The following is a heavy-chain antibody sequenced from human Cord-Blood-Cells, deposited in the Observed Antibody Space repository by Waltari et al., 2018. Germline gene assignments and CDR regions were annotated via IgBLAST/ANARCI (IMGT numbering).Heavy chain of an antibody. Sequence: QVQLQQWGAGLLKPSETLSLTCAVYGGSFSGYYWSWIRQPPGKGLGWIREINHSGSTNYNPSLKSRLTISVDTSKNQFSLKLSSVTAADTAVYYCERVPASTVVTDYWGQGTLVTVSS. V-gene: IGHV4-34*01. CDR1: GGSFSGYY. CDR2: INHSGST. D-gene: IGHD4-17*01. CDR3: ERVPASTVVTDY. J-gene: IGHJ4*02.